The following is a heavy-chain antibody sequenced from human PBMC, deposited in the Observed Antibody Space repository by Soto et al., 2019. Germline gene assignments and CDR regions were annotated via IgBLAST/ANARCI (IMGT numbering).Heavy chain of an antibody. CDR3: ARERPARGKDV. V-gene: IGHV1-69*06. CDR2: IIPVFGTA. Sequence: QVQLVQSGAEVKKPGSSVKVSCKASGGTFSSSAISWVRQAPGQGLEWMGAIIPVFGTAHYAQKFQGRVTITADTPTSTAYMELSRLRSEDTAVYYCARERPARGKDVCGQGTTVTVSS. D-gene: IGHD2-2*01. J-gene: IGHJ6*02. CDR1: GGTFSSSA.